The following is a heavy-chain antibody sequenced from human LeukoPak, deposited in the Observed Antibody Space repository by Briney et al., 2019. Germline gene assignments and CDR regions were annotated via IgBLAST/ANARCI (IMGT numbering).Heavy chain of an antibody. CDR3: AKGLRGYSYGYDY. CDR2: ISWNSGSI. Sequence: GGSLRLSCAASGFTFSSYWMSWVRQAPGKGLEWVSSISWNSGSIVYADSVKGRFTISRDNAKKSLYLQMNSLRAEDTALYYCAKGLRGYSYGYDYWGQGTLVTVSS. CDR1: GFTFSSYW. V-gene: IGHV3-9*01. D-gene: IGHD5-18*01. J-gene: IGHJ4*02.